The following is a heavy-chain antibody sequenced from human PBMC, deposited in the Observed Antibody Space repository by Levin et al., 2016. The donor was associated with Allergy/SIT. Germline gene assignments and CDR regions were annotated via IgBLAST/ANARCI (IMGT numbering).Heavy chain of an antibody. CDR2: IYPGDSDT. CDR3: ARTELYSSSWYNWFDA. V-gene: IGHV5-51*01. CDR1: GNSFTTYW. D-gene: IGHD6-13*01. Sequence: GGSLRLSCKGAGNSFTTYWIGWVRQMPGKGLEWMGIIYPGDSDTRYSPSFEGQVTISADRSISTAYLQWRSLKASDTAMYYCARTELYSSSWYNWFDAWGQGTLVTVSS. J-gene: IGHJ5*02.